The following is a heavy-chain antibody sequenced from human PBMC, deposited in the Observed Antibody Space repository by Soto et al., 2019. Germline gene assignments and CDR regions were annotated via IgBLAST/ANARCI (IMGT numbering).Heavy chain of an antibody. V-gene: IGHV1-69*01. CDR1: GGTFSSYA. D-gene: IGHD3-22*01. CDR2: IIPIFGTA. CDR3: ARDMYYDSSGSNDRFDP. J-gene: IGHJ5*02. Sequence: QVQLVQSGAEVKKPGSSVKVSCKASGGTFSSYAISWVRQAPGQGLEWMGGIIPIFGTANYAQKFQGRVTITADEPTSTAYMELSSLRSEDTAVYYCARDMYYDSSGSNDRFDPWGQGTLVTVSS.